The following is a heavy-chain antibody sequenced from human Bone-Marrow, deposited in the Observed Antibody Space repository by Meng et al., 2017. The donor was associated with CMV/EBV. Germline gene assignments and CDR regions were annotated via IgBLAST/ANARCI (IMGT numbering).Heavy chain of an antibody. CDR2: ISSSSSYI. Sequence: GESLKISCAASGSTFSSYSMNWVRQAPGKGLEWVSSISSSSSYIYYADSVKGRFTISRDNAKNSLYLQMNSLRAEDTAVYYCARDRIAAIKENYYYYGMDVWGQGTTVTVSS. V-gene: IGHV3-21*01. D-gene: IGHD6-6*01. CDR1: GSTFSSYS. CDR3: ARDRIAAIKENYYYYGMDV. J-gene: IGHJ6*02.